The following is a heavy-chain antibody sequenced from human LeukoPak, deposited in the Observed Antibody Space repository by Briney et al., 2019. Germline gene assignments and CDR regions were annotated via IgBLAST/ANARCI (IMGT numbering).Heavy chain of an antibody. CDR1: GYTLTELS. Sequence: ASVKVSCEVSGYTLTELSMHWVRQAPGKGLEWMGGFDPEDGETIYAQKFQGRVTMTEDTSTDTAYMELSSLRSEDTAVYYCATQGSSSWYFDYWGQGTLVTVSS. CDR3: ATQGSSSWYFDY. V-gene: IGHV1-24*01. CDR2: FDPEDGET. D-gene: IGHD6-13*01. J-gene: IGHJ4*02.